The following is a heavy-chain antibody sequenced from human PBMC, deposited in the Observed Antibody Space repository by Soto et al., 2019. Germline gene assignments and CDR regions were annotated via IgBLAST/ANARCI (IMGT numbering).Heavy chain of an antibody. V-gene: IGHV4-34*01. CDR1: GGSFSGYY. J-gene: IGHJ4*02. CDR3: AIKYYDFLSGSLTPDY. D-gene: IGHD3-3*01. Sequence: SETLSLTCAVYGGSFSGYYWSWIRQPPGKGLEWIGEINHSGSTNYNPSLKSRVTISVDTSKNQFSLKLSSVTAADTAVYYCAIKYYDFLSGSLTPDYWGQGTLVTVSS. CDR2: INHSGST.